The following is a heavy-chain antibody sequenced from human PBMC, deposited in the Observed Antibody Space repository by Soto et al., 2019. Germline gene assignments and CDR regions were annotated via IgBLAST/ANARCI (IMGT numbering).Heavy chain of an antibody. Sequence: QVQLVQSGAEVKKPGASVKVSCKASGYTFNSYGISWVRQAPGQGLAWMGWISAYNDNTNYAQILQGRGTMTTDTSRSTAYMELRILRSDDTAAYYCARESPTADYWGQGTLVTVSS. CDR1: GYTFNSYG. J-gene: IGHJ4*02. CDR2: ISAYNDNT. V-gene: IGHV1-18*01. CDR3: ARESPTADY.